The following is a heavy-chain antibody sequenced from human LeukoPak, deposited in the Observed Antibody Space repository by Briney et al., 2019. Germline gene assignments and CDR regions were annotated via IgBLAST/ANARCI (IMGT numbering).Heavy chain of an antibody. J-gene: IGHJ4*02. D-gene: IGHD5-18*01. Sequence: ASVKVSCKASGYTFTTYYMHWVRQAPGQGLEWMGIINPSSGSTSYAQKFQGRVTMTKDTPTSTVYMELSSLRSEDTAIYYCARVLGAHRYGSIDHWGQGTLVTVSS. CDR1: GYTFTTYY. V-gene: IGHV1-46*01. CDR3: ARVLGAHRYGSIDH. CDR2: INPSSGST.